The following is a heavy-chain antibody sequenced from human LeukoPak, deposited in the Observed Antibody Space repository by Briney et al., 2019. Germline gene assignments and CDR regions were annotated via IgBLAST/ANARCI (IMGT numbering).Heavy chain of an antibody. V-gene: IGHV3-13*01. CDR2: IGTAGDT. CDR1: GFTFSSYD. J-gene: IGHJ4*02. D-gene: IGHD3-22*01. Sequence: GGSLRLSCAASGFTFSSYDMHWVRQATGKGLEWVSAIGTAGDTYYPGSVKGRFTISRENAKNSLYLQMSSLRAGDTAVYYCARAYYYDSRGGYYFDYWGQGTLVTVSS. CDR3: ARAYYYDSRGGYYFDY.